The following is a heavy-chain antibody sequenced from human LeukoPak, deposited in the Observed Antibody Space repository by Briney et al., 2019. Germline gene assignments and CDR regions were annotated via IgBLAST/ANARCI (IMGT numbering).Heavy chain of an antibody. CDR2: IYYSGST. CDR3: ARSGRGDSSLSYYFDY. V-gene: IGHV4-31*03. CDR1: GGSISSGGYY. Sequence: SETLSLTCTVSGGSISSGGYYWSWIRQHPGKGLEWIGYIYYSGSTYYNPSLKSRVTISVDTSKNQFSLKLSSVTAADPAVYYCARSGRGDSSLSYYFDYWGQGTLVTVSS. D-gene: IGHD6-13*01. J-gene: IGHJ4*02.